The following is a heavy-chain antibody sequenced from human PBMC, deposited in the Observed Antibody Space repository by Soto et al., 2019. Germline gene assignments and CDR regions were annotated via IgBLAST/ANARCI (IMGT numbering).Heavy chain of an antibody. D-gene: IGHD3-9*01. CDR1: GGSISSGDYY. J-gene: IGHJ6*03. CDR3: ARGHYDILTGQYYMDV. CDR2: IYYSGST. Sequence: SETLSLTCTVSGGSISSGDYYWSWIRQPPGKGLEWIGYIYYSGSTYYNPSLKSRVTISVDTSKNQFSLKLSSVTAADTAVYYCARGHYDILTGQYYMDVWGKGTTVTVSS. V-gene: IGHV4-30-4*02.